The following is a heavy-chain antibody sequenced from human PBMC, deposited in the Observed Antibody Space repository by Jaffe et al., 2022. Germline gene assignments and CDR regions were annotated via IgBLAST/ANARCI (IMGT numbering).Heavy chain of an antibody. V-gene: IGHV3-48*03. CDR3: ARGGALGC. J-gene: IGHJ4*02. Sequence: EVLLVESGGGLVQPGGSLRLSCAASGFTFSSYEMNWVRQAPGKGLEWISYMSSSGSTIYYADSVKGRFTISRDNTQNSLYLQMNSLRAEDTAVYYCARGGALGCWGQGTLVTVSS. CDR2: MSSSGSTI. CDR1: GFTFSSYE. D-gene: IGHD6-13*01.